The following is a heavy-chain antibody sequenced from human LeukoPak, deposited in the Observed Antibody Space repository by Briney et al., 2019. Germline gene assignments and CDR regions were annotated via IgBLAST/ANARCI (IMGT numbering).Heavy chain of an antibody. CDR3: AKAGYCSSTSCDY. V-gene: IGHV3-23*01. D-gene: IGHD2-2*01. CDR2: ISDSGVTT. J-gene: IGHJ4*02. Sequence: GGSLRLSCAASGFTLSGYWIHWVRQAPGKGLEWVSAISDSGVTTYYADSVKGRFTISRDNSKNTLYLQMNSLRAEDTAVYYCAKAGYCSSTSCDYWGQGTLVTVSS. CDR1: GFTLSGYW.